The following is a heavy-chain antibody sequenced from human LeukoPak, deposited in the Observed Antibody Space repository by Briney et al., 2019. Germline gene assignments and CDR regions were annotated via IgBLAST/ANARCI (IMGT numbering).Heavy chain of an antibody. CDR3: ARVEWELLRGAFDI. D-gene: IGHD1-26*01. J-gene: IGHJ3*02. CDR1: GGPISSYY. V-gene: IGHV4-59*01. Sequence: SETLSLTCTVSGGPISSYYWSWIRQPPGKGLEWIGYIYYSGSTNYNPSLKSRVTISVDTSKNQFSLKLSSVTAADTAVYYCARVEWELLRGAFDIWGQGTMVTVSS. CDR2: IYYSGST.